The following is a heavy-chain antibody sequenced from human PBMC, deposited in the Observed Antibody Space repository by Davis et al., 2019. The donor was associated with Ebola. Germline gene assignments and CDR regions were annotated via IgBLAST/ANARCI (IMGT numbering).Heavy chain of an antibody. CDR3: ARHDSSSGWPFYWYFDL. CDR1: GGSISRSSFY. Sequence: SETLSLTCSVSGGSISRSSFYWGWIRQPPGKGLEWIGSIYYNGGTYYNPSLKSRVTISVDTSMNQFSLKLSSVTAADTAVYYCARHDSSSGWPFYWYFDLWGRGTLVTVSS. CDR2: IYYNGGT. V-gene: IGHV4-39*01. J-gene: IGHJ2*01. D-gene: IGHD6-19*01.